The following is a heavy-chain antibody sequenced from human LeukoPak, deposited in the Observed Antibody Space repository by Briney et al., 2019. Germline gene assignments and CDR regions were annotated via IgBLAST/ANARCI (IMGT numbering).Heavy chain of an antibody. J-gene: IGHJ4*02. CDR1: GFTFSSYG. D-gene: IGHD3-10*01. Sequence: GGSLRLSCAASGFTFSSYGMHWVRQAPGKGLEWVAFIRYDGSNKYYADSVKGRFTISRDNSKNTLYLQMNSLRAEDTAVYYCAKRRGYYGSGVSTYYFDYWGQGTLVTVSS. CDR2: IRYDGSNK. CDR3: AKRRGYYGSGVSTYYFDY. V-gene: IGHV3-30*02.